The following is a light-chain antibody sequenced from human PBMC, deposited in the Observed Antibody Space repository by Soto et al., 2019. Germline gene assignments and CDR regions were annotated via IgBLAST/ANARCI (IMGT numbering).Light chain of an antibody. Sequence: EIVMTQSPATLSVSPGERVTLSCRASESISSNLAWYQQKPGQAPRLLIYGASTRATGIPARFSGSGSGTEFTRTISSLQSEDFAVYFCQQYNNWPITFGQGTRLEIK. J-gene: IGKJ5*01. CDR2: GAS. CDR3: QQYNNWPIT. V-gene: IGKV3-15*01. CDR1: ESISSN.